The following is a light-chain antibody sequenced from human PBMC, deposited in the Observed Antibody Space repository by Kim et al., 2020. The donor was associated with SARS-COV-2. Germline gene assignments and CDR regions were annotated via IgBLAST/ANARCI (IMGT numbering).Light chain of an antibody. CDR1: SMDVGGYNY. J-gene: IGLJ2*01. CDR2: DVS. Sequence: QSITISSTGTSMDVGGYNYVSWYQQHPGKAPKLMIYDVSNRPSGVSNRFSGSKSGNTASLTISGLQAEDEADYYCSSYTSSSTLEVFGGGTQLTVL. CDR3: SSYTSSSTLEV. V-gene: IGLV2-14*03.